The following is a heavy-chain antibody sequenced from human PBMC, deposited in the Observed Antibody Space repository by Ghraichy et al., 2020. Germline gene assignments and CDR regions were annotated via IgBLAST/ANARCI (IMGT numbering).Heavy chain of an antibody. J-gene: IGHJ4*02. D-gene: IGHD4-11*01. CDR1: GYTFTSYY. CDR2: INPSGGST. V-gene: IGHV1-46*01. CDR3: ARDGPRNVPTVTTFPGFDY. Sequence: ASVKVSCKASGYTFTSYYMHWVRQAPGQGLEWMGIINPSGGSTSYAQKFQGRVTMTRDTSTSTVYMELSSLRSEDTAVYYCARDGPRNVPTVTTFPGFDYWGQGTLVTVSS.